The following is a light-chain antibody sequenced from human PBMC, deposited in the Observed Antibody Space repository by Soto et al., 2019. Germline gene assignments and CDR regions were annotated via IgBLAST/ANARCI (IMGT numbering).Light chain of an antibody. V-gene: IGLV1-40*01. CDR1: SSNIGAGYD. J-gene: IGLJ3*02. CDR3: QSYDSRLSGSRV. Sequence: QSVLTQPPSVSGAPGQRVTISCTGSSSNIGAGYDVHWYQQLPGTAPKLLIYANSNRPSGVPDRFSGSKSGTSASLAITGLQAEDEADYYCQSYDSRLSGSRVFGGGTQLTVL. CDR2: ANS.